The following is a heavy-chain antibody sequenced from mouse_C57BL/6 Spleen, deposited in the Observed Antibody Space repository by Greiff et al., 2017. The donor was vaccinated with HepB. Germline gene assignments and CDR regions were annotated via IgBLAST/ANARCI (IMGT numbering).Heavy chain of an antibody. D-gene: IGHD1-1*01. V-gene: IGHV1-82*01. Sequence: VQLQQSGPELVKPGASVKISCKASGYAFSSSWMNWVKQRPGKGLEWIGRIYPGDGATNYNGKFKGKATLTADKSSSTAYMQLSSLTSEDSAVYFCARGPYGSRDYWGQGTTLTVSS. J-gene: IGHJ2*01. CDR3: ARGPYGSRDY. CDR2: IYPGDGAT. CDR1: GYAFSSSW.